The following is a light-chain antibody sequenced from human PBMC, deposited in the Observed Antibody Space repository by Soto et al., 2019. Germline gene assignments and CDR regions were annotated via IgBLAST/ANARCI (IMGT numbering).Light chain of an antibody. CDR3: TSYTGDDFTFV. J-gene: IGLJ1*01. V-gene: IGLV2-14*01. CDR2: EVN. CDR1: SSDIGAYDY. Sequence: QSALTQPASLSGSPGQSITISCTGTSSDIGAYDYVSWFQQHPGKAPKLMISEVNNRPSGVSNRFSGSKSGNTAYLIVSGLQPDDEAEYHCTSYTGDDFTFVFGTGTKVTVL.